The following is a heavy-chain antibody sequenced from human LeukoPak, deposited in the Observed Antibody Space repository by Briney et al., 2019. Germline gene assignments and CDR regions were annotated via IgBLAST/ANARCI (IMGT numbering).Heavy chain of an antibody. D-gene: IGHD3-10*01. CDR1: GYTFTGYY. J-gene: IGHJ4*02. CDR3: ARPTRGVRGANFDY. Sequence: GASVKVSCKASGYTFTGYYMHWVRQAPGQGLEWMGWINPNSGGTNYAQKFQGRVTMTRDTSIRTAYMELSRLRSDDTAVYYCARPTRGVRGANFDYWGQGTLVTVSS. CDR2: INPNSGGT. V-gene: IGHV1-2*02.